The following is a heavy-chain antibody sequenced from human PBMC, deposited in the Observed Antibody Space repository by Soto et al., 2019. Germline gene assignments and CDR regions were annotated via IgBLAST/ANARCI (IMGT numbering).Heavy chain of an antibody. CDR2: ISAYNGNT. CDR1: GYTFTSYG. V-gene: IGHV1-18*04. J-gene: IGHJ6*02. D-gene: IGHD4-17*01. Sequence: QVQLVQSGAEVKKPGASVKVSCKASGYTFTSYGISWVRQAPGQGLEWMGWISAYNGNTNYARKLQGRVTMTTDTSTSTAYMELRSLRSDDTAVYYCARKGVRSGDSSIYYYYGMDVWGQGTTVTVSS. CDR3: ARKGVRSGDSSIYYYYGMDV.